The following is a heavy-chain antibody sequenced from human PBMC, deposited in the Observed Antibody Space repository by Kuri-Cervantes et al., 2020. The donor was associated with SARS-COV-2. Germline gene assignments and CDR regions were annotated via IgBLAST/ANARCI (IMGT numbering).Heavy chain of an antibody. CDR1: GGSISSYY. CDR3: ATGITGDQKYYYYGMDV. V-gene: IGHV4-59*01. J-gene: IGHJ6*02. Sequence: SETLSLTCTVSGGSISSYYWNWIRQPPGKGLEWIGYVYYSGVTDYNPSLKSRVIIAVDTSKNQFSLKLSSVTAADTAVYYCATGITGDQKYYYYGMDVWGHGTTVTVSS. D-gene: IGHD1-20*01. CDR2: VYYSGVT.